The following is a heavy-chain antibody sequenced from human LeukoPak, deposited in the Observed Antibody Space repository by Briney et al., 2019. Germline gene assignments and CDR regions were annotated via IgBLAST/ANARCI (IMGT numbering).Heavy chain of an antibody. CDR2: IRYDGSNDGSNK. CDR1: GFTVSSNY. J-gene: IGHJ6*03. D-gene: IGHD2-15*01. CDR3: AKVGDCSGGSCFYMDV. V-gene: IGHV3-30*02. Sequence: GGSLRLSCAASGFTVSSNYMSWVRRAPGKGLEWVAFIRYDGSNDGSNKYYADSVKGRFTISRDNSKNTLYLQMNSLRAEDTAVYYCAKVGDCSGGSCFYMDVWGKGTTVTVSS.